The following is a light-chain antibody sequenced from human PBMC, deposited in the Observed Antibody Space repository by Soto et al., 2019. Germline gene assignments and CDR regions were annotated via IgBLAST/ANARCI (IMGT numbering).Light chain of an antibody. CDR3: QQYGDYNSPRYS. V-gene: IGKV3-20*01. Sequence: EIVLTQSPGTLSLSPGDRVTLSCRAIQSVSSNDLAWYQQKPGQAPRLLIYATSSRATGIPDRFSGSGYGPDFTLTISRLAPEDFAMYYCQQYGDYNSPRYSFGRGTRLEI. CDR1: QSVSSND. CDR2: ATS. J-gene: IGKJ2*03.